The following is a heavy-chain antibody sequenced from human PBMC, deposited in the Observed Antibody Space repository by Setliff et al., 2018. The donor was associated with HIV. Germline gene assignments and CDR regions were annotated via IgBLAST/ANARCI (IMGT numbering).Heavy chain of an antibody. J-gene: IGHJ6*03. CDR2: IYSGGTT. Sequence: LRLSCAGSGFSFSSYEMNWVRQAPGKGLEWVSIIYSGGTTYYADSVKGRFTISRDNAKNTLYLQMNSLRAEDTAVYFCARDGYSYGDYHYYYMDVWGKGTTVTVSS. V-gene: IGHV3-53*01. CDR3: ARDGYSYGDYHYYYMDV. CDR1: GFSFSSYE. D-gene: IGHD5-18*01.